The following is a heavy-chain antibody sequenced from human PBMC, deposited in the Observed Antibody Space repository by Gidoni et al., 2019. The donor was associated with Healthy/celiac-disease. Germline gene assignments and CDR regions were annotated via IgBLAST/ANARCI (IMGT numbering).Heavy chain of an antibody. CDR3: AKDADSGSDYYYYYYMDV. CDR1: GFTFSSYA. V-gene: IGHV3-23*01. J-gene: IGHJ6*03. D-gene: IGHD2-15*01. Sequence: EVQLLESGGGLVQPGGSLRLSCGASGFTFSSYAMSWVRQAPGKGLEWVSAISGSGGSTYYADSVKGRFTISGDNSKNTLYLQMNSLRAEDTAVYYCAKDADSGSDYYYYYYMDVWGKGTTVTVSS. CDR2: ISGSGGST.